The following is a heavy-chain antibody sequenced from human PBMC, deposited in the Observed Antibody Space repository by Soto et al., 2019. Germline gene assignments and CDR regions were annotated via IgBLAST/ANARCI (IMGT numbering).Heavy chain of an antibody. Sequence: PGGSLRLSCAASGFTFANARINWVRQAPGKGLEWVGRIKSNTDGGTTDFAEPVNGRFALSRDDSNNMVYLQMNSLKIEDTAVYFCTTDTYRTIVTVRFDYGGHGTLVTVSS. CDR3: TTDTYRTIVTVRFDY. CDR2: IKSNTDGGTT. J-gene: IGHJ4*01. CDR1: GFTFANAR. D-gene: IGHD2-2*01. V-gene: IGHV3-15*07.